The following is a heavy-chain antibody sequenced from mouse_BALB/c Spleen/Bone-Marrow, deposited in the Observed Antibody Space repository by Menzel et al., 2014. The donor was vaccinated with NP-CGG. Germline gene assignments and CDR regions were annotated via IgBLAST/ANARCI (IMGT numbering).Heavy chain of an antibody. D-gene: IGHD2-4*01. Sequence: EVKLMESGGGLVQPGGSLKLSCAASGFSFSGYGMSWVRPTPDKRLELVATINSNGGSTYYSDSVKGRFTISRDNAKNTLYLQMSSLKSEDTAMYYCARGYDYDSWFAYWGQGTLVTVSA. CDR3: ARGYDYDSWFAY. V-gene: IGHV5-6-3*01. CDR1: GFSFSGYG. J-gene: IGHJ3*01. CDR2: INSNGGST.